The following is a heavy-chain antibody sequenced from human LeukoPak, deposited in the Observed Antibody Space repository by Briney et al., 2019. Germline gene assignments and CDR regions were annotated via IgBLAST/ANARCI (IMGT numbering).Heavy chain of an antibody. V-gene: IGHV1-8*03. Sequence: ASVKVSCKASGGTFSSYTISWVRQAPGQGLEWMGWMNPNSGNTGYAQKFQGRVTITRNTSISTAYMELSSLRSEDTAVYYCARGSYDFWSGPRGYFDYWGQGTLVTVSS. CDR2: MNPNSGNT. CDR3: ARGSYDFWSGPRGYFDY. CDR1: GGTFSSYT. J-gene: IGHJ4*02. D-gene: IGHD3-3*01.